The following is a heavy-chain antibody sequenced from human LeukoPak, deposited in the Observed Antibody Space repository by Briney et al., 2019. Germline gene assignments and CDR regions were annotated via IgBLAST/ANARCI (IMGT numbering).Heavy chain of an antibody. J-gene: IGHJ4*02. D-gene: IGHD2-21*02. Sequence: GGSLRLSWAASGLTFSSYAMSWVRQAPGEGVEWVSAISGSGGNTYYADSVKGRFTISRDNSKSTLYLQMNSLRAEDTAVYYCARDPVIGGGDSHYDYWGQGTLVTVSS. CDR3: ARDPVIGGGDSHYDY. CDR2: ISGSGGNT. CDR1: GLTFSSYA. V-gene: IGHV3-23*01.